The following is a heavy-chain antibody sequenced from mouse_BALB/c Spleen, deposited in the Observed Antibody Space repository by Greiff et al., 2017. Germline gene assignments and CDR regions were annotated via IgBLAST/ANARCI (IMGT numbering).Heavy chain of an antibody. Sequence: EVQLQQSGPELVKPGASVKISCKASGYSFTGYFMNWVMQSHGKSLEWIGRINPYNGDTFYNQKFKGKATLTVDKSSSTAHMELRSLASEDSAVYYCARGGTLYYGYDEAMDYWGQGTSVTVSS. CDR2: INPYNGDT. V-gene: IGHV1-20*02. D-gene: IGHD2-2*01. CDR3: ARGGTLYYGYDEAMDY. CDR1: GYSFTGYF. J-gene: IGHJ4*01.